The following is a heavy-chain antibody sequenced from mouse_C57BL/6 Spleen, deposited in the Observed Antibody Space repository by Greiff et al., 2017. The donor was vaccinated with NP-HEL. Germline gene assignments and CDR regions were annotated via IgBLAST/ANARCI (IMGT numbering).Heavy chain of an antibody. CDR3: ARLGGNYPYYFDY. J-gene: IGHJ2*01. D-gene: IGHD2-1*01. V-gene: IGHV1-26*01. CDR1: GYTFTDYY. Sequence: VQLQQSGPELVKPGASVKISCKASGYTFTDYYMNWVKQSHGKSLEWIGDINPNNGGTRYNQKFKGKATLTVDKSSSTAYMELLSLTSEDSAVYYCARLGGNYPYYFDYWGQGTTLTVSS. CDR2: INPNNGGT.